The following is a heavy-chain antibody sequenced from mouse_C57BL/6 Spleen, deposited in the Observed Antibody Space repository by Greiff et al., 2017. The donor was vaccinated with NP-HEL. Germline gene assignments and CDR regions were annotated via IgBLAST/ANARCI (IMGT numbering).Heavy chain of an antibody. Sequence: VQLQQPGAELVQPGASVKMSCKASGYTFTSYWITWVKQRPGQGLEWIGDIYPGSGSTNYNEKFKSKATLTVDTSSSTAYMQLSSLTSEDSAVYYCARSYYCGSSRRSGFAYWGQGTLVTVSA. CDR2: IYPGSGST. D-gene: IGHD1-1*01. CDR1: GYTFTSYW. CDR3: ARSYYCGSSRRSGFAY. J-gene: IGHJ3*01. V-gene: IGHV1-55*01.